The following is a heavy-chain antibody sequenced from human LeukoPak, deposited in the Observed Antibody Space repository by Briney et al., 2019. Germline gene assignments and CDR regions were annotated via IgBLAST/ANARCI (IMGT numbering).Heavy chain of an antibody. Sequence: GGALRLSCEASRFSFSNYWMHWVRQAPGKGLVWVSRVKSDGSNPSYADSVKGRFTISRDNAENMLYLQTNTLGAEDTAVYCCARDIVSGSGSLDYWGQGTLVTVSS. D-gene: IGHD3-10*01. V-gene: IGHV3-74*01. CDR1: RFSFSNYW. J-gene: IGHJ4*02. CDR2: VKSDGSNP. CDR3: ARDIVSGSGSLDY.